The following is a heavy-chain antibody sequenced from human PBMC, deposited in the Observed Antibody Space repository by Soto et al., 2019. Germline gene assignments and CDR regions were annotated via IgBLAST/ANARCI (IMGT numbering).Heavy chain of an antibody. CDR1: GFTVSSNY. CDR3: ARQTTTGWFDP. J-gene: IGHJ5*02. D-gene: IGHD1-1*01. Sequence: LRLSCAASGFTVSSNYMSWVRQAPEKGLEWVSVIYSGGSTYYADSVKGRFTISRDNSKNTLYLQMNSLRVEDTAVYYCARQTTTGWFDPWGQGILVTVSS. V-gene: IGHV3-53*01. CDR2: IYSGGST.